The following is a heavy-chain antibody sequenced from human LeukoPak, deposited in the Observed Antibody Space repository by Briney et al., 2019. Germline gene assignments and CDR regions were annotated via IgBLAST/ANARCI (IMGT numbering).Heavy chain of an antibody. CDR1: GFTFSNYW. Sequence: GGSLRLSCAASGFTFSNYWMSWVRQAPGKGLEWVANIKQDGSEKYYVDSVKGRFTVSRDNAKNSLYLQMNSLRAEDTAVYYCARNGRLPLLFHFVYFDYWGQGTLVTVSS. D-gene: IGHD1-26*01. CDR3: ARNGRLPLLFHFVYFDY. V-gene: IGHV3-7*01. CDR2: IKQDGSEK. J-gene: IGHJ4*02.